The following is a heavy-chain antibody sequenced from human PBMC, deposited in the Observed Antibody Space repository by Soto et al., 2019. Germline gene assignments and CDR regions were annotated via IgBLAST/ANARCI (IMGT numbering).Heavy chain of an antibody. CDR1: GGSISSYY. CDR2: IYYSGST. D-gene: IGHD3-3*01. J-gene: IGHJ5*02. CDR3: ARTNYDFSSGYSVSAWFDP. V-gene: IGHV4-59*01. Sequence: SETLSLTCTVSGGSISSYYWSWIRQPPGKGLEWIGYIYYSGSTNYNPSLKSRVTISVDTSKNQFSLKLSSVTAAYTAVYYCARTNYDFSSGYSVSAWFDPWGQGTLVTVSS.